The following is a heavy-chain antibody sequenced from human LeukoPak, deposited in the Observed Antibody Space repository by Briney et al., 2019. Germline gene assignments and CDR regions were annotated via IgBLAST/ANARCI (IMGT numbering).Heavy chain of an antibody. D-gene: IGHD4-17*01. CDR1: GLTFTNFA. Sequence: PGGSLRFSFPASGLTFTNFAMSWVRQAPGKALEGVSSVSGSGANTYHADSVRGRFTISRDNSNNTLYLQMNSLRDEDTATYYCASRRYGDYPFDYWGQGTLVTVSS. CDR3: ASRRYGDYPFDY. CDR2: VSGSGANT. J-gene: IGHJ4*02. V-gene: IGHV3-23*01.